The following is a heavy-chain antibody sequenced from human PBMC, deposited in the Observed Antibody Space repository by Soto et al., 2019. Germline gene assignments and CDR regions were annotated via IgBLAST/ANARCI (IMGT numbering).Heavy chain of an antibody. V-gene: IGHV1-69*01. CDR2: IIPIFGTA. J-gene: IGHJ6*02. CDR1: GGTFSSDA. D-gene: IGHD3-10*01. CDR3: GYGSGSYNYYYYGMDV. Sequence: QVQLVQSGAEVKKPGSSVKVSCKDSGGTFSSDAISWVRQAPGQGLEWMGGIIPIFGTANYAQKFQGRVTITADESTSTAYMELSSLRSEDTAVYYCGYGSGSYNYYYYGMDVWGQGTTVTGSS.